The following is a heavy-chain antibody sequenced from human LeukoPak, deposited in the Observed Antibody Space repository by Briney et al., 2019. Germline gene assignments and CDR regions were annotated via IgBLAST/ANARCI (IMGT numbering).Heavy chain of an antibody. V-gene: IGHV4-61*05. CDR2: IYYSGST. D-gene: IGHD1-26*01. CDR1: GGSIRSSSYY. CDR3: ARQSRGVGAGFDY. J-gene: IGHJ4*02. Sequence: SETLSLTCTVSGGSIRSSSYYWGCIRQPPGKGLEWIGYIYYSGSTNYNPSLKSRVTISVDTSKNQFSLKLSSVTAADTAVYYCARQSRGVGAGFDYWGQGTLVTVSS.